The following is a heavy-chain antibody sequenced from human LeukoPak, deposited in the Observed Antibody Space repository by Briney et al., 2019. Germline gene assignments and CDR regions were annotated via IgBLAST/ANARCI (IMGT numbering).Heavy chain of an antibody. CDR1: GFTFSRYA. J-gene: IGHJ4*02. V-gene: IGHV3-23*01. CDR2: ISGSGGST. CDR3: AKVKDYYGSSGYYYYFDY. Sequence: TGGSLRLSCAASGFTFSRYAMSWVRQAPGKGLEWVSAISGSGGSTYYADSVKGRFTISRDNSKNTLYLQMNSLRAEDTAVYYCAKVKDYYGSSGYYYYFDYWGQGTLVTVSS. D-gene: IGHD3-22*01.